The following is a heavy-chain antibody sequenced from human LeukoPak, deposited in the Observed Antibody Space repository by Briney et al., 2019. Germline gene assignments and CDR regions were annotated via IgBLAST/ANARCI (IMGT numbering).Heavy chain of an antibody. CDR1: GFTFSSYA. Sequence: GGSLRLSCAASGFTFSSYAMHWVRQAPGKGLEWVAVISYDGSNKYYADSVKGRFTISRDNSKNTLYLQMNSLRAEDTAVYYCAKVGQEYWAVAGTDAFDIWGQGTMVTVSS. D-gene: IGHD6-19*01. CDR3: AKVGQEYWAVAGTDAFDI. CDR2: ISYDGSNK. J-gene: IGHJ3*02. V-gene: IGHV3-30*04.